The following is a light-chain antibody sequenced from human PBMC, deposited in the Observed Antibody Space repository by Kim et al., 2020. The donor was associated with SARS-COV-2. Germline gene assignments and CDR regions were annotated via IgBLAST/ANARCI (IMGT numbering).Light chain of an antibody. J-gene: IGKJ1*01. Sequence: SQGERATLSCRASQSVRSNYLAWYQQKPGQAPRLLIYTASNRATGIPDRFSGSGSGTDFTLSITRLEPEDFAVYYCQQYGSSPRTFGQGTKVDIK. CDR2: TAS. CDR1: QSVRSNY. V-gene: IGKV3-20*01. CDR3: QQYGSSPRT.